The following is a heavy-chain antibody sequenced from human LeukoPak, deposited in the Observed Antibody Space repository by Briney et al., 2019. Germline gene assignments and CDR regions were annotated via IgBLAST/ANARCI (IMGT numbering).Heavy chain of an antibody. D-gene: IGHD2-2*01. CDR3: ARTTSSPEY. Sequence: GGSLRLSCAASGFTFSNYGMTWVRQAPRKGLQWVSAINSGGGTSYADSVKGRFTISRDNSKNALYLQMGSLRVEDTAVYYCARTTSSPEYWGQGTLVTVSS. J-gene: IGHJ4*02. CDR2: INSGGGT. CDR1: GFTFSNYG. V-gene: IGHV3-23*01.